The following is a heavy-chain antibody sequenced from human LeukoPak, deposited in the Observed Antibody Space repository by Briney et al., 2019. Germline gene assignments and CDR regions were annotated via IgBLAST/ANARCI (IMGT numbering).Heavy chain of an antibody. CDR3: ARGGGTSRYAAIYH. Sequence: ASVKVSCKASGGTFSNFAFSWVRQAPGQGLEWMGRIIPVLGTPDYAQKFQGRVTITVDKSTSTAYMEVNRLTSEDTAVYYCARGGGTSRYAAIYHWGQGTLLRVSS. V-gene: IGHV1-69*04. CDR1: GGTFSNFA. CDR2: IIPVLGTP. J-gene: IGHJ4*02. D-gene: IGHD5-12*01.